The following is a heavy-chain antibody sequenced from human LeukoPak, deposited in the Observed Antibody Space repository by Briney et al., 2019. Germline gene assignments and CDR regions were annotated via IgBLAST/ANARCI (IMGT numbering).Heavy chain of an antibody. CDR2: IYYSEST. J-gene: IGHJ5*02. CDR3: ASSTKGGYDSGWFDP. Sequence: SETLSLTCTVSGGSISSYYWSWIRQPPGKGLEWIGYIYYSESTNYNPSLKSRVTISVDTSKNQFSLKLSSVTAAETAVYYCASSTKGGYDSGWFDPWGQGTLVTVSP. CDR1: GGSISSYY. V-gene: IGHV4-59*01. D-gene: IGHD5-12*01.